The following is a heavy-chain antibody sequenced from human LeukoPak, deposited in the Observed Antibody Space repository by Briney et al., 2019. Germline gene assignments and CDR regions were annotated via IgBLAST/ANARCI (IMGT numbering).Heavy chain of an antibody. J-gene: IGHJ3*02. V-gene: IGHV1-2*02. Sequence: ASVKVSCKASGYTFTGYYMHWVRQAPGQGLEWMGWINPNSGVTDYAQKFQGRVTMTTDTSTSTAYMELRSLRSDDTAVYYCARTAVAGTGNAFDIWGQGTMVTVSS. CDR2: INPNSGVT. D-gene: IGHD6-19*01. CDR3: ARTAVAGTGNAFDI. CDR1: GYTFTGYY.